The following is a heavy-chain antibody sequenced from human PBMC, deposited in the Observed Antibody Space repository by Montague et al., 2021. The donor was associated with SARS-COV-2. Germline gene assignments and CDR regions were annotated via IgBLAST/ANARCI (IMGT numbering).Heavy chain of an antibody. D-gene: IGHD2-15*01. J-gene: IGHJ4*02. CDR2: IYASGGT. Sequence: SETLSLTCSVSGEPISGFFWNWIRQPAGKGLEWIGRIYASGGTDYNPFLESRVTMSVDTSKNQFSLKVNSVTAADTAMYYCARGVVAATPVVDYWGRGTLVTVSS. CDR3: ARGVVAATPVVDY. V-gene: IGHV4-4*07. CDR1: GEPISGFF.